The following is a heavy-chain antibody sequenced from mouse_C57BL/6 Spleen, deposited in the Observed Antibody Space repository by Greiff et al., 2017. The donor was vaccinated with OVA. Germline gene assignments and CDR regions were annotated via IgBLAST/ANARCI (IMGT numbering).Heavy chain of an antibody. J-gene: IGHJ4*01. CDR3: ARRSNVWDYYAMDY. CDR1: GYTFTSYW. D-gene: IGHD2-10*02. V-gene: IGHV1-55*01. CDR2: IYPGSGST. Sequence: QVQLQQPGAELVKPGASVKMSCKASGYTFTSYWITWVKQRPGQGLEWIGDIYPGSGSTNYNEKFKSKATLTVDTSSSTAYMQLSSLTSEDSAVYYCARRSNVWDYYAMDYWGQGTSVTVSS.